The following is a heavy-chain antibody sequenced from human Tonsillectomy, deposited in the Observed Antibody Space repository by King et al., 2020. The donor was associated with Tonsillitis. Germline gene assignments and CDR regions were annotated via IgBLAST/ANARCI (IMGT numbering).Heavy chain of an antibody. Sequence: VQLQQWGAGLLKPSETLSLTCAVYGGSFSGYYWSWIRQPPGKGLEWTGEINHSGSTNYNPSLKSRVTILVDTSKNQFSLKLSSVTAADTAVYYCSREAYCSGGSCAYAGFDPWGQGTLVTVSS. CDR3: SREAYCSGGSCAYAGFDP. CDR2: INHSGST. CDR1: GGSFSGYY. J-gene: IGHJ5*02. D-gene: IGHD2-15*01. V-gene: IGHV4-34*01.